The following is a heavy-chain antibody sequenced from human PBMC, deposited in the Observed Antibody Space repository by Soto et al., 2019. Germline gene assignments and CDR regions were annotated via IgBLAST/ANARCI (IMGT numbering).Heavy chain of an antibody. J-gene: IGHJ6*02. CDR1: GDRVSNNGAA. V-gene: IGHV6-1*01. CDR2: TYYRSKWYN. D-gene: IGHD5-18*01. Sequence: SQTLSLTCAISGDRVSNNGAAWNWIRQSPSGGLEWLGRTYYRSKWYNDYAVSVKSRITINPDTSKNQFSLQLNSVTPEDTAMYYCARYRYGSDYYYGLDVWGQGTTVTVSS. CDR3: ARYRYGSDYYYGLDV.